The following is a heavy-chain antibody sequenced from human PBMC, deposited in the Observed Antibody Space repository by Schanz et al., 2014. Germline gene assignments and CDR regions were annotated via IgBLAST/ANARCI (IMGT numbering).Heavy chain of an antibody. D-gene: IGHD1-1*01. Sequence: EVQLVQCGGGLVQPGGSLRLSCAASGFTFSAYAMTWVRQIPGKGLEWVSAISGSGGSTYYADSVKGRFTISRDNAKNSLYLEMNSLRAEDTALYYCARDRRNADLDYWGQGTLVTVSS. CDR3: ARDRRNADLDY. V-gene: IGHV3-23*04. CDR2: ISGSGGST. J-gene: IGHJ4*02. CDR1: GFTFSAYA.